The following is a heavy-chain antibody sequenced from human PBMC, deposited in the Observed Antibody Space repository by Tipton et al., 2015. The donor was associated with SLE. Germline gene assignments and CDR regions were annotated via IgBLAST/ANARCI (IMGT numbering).Heavy chain of an antibody. CDR1: GFTFSSSW. Sequence: SLRLSCAASGFTFSSSWMSWVRQAPGKGLEWVANINEDGSETYSVDSLKGRFTISRDNAKNSLYLQMNSLRPEDTAVYYCARDRGGYVGYRMDVWGQGTTVTVSS. D-gene: IGHD3-16*01. CDR3: ARDRGGYVGYRMDV. V-gene: IGHV3-7*01. J-gene: IGHJ6*02. CDR2: INEDGSET.